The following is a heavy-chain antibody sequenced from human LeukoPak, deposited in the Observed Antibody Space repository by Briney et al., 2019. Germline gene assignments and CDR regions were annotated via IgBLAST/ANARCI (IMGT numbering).Heavy chain of an antibody. CDR1: GFTVSSNY. V-gene: IGHV3-66*01. CDR3: AREGPGDCSGGSCHSKY. Sequence: GGSLRLSCAASGFTVSSNYMSWVRQAPGKGLEWVSVIYSGGSTYYADSVKGRFTISRDNAKNSLYLQMNSLRAEDTAVYYCAREGPGDCSGGSCHSKYWGQGTLVTVSS. J-gene: IGHJ4*02. CDR2: IYSGGST. D-gene: IGHD2-15*01.